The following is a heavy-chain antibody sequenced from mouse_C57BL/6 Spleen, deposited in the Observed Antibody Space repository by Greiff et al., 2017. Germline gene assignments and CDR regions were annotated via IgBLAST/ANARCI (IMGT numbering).Heavy chain of an antibody. CDR1: GFTFSSYT. D-gene: IGHD2-3*01. Sequence: EVQLVESGGGLVKPGGSLKLSCAASGFTFSSYTMSWVRQTPEKRLEWVATISGGGGNTYYPDSVKGRFTISRDNAKNTLYLQMNSLRSEDTALYYCAAIYDGYYGYFDYWGQGTTLTVSS. CDR3: AAIYDGYYGYFDY. J-gene: IGHJ2*01. V-gene: IGHV5-9*01. CDR2: ISGGGGNT.